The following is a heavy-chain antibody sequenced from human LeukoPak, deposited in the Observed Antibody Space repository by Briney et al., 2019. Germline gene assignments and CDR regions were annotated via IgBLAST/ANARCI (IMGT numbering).Heavy chain of an antibody. CDR1: GFTFSSYE. J-gene: IGHJ4*02. Sequence: GGSLRLSCAASGFTFSSYEMNWVRQAPGKGLEWVSYISSSGSTIYYADSVKGRFTISRDDSKNTLFLQMNSLRIDDTAVYYCARLKAVAGPHYYFDYWGQGTLVTVSS. D-gene: IGHD6-19*01. V-gene: IGHV3-48*03. CDR3: ARLKAVAGPHYYFDY. CDR2: ISSSGSTI.